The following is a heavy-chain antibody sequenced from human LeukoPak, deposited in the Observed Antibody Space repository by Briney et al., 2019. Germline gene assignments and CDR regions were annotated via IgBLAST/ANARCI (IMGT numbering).Heavy chain of an antibody. CDR2: ISADGGST. CDR3: AKESGKFDY. J-gene: IGHJ4*02. CDR1: GLNFYDSA. Sequence: QSGGSLRLSCVASGLNFYDSAMHWVRQAPGKGLEWVSLISADGGSTFSADSVKGRFSISRDNSKNSLYLQMNSLRSEDTAMYYCAKESGKFDYWGQGTLVAVSS. V-gene: IGHV3-43*02.